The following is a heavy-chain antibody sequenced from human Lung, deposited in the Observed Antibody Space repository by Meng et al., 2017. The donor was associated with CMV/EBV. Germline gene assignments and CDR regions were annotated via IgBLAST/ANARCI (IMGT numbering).Heavy chain of an antibody. V-gene: IGHV3-21*01. J-gene: IGHJ6*02. CDR1: GFTFSSYS. CDR3: ARDVSPRSSAYFAIYYFYALDV. D-gene: IGHD2-21*01. CDR2: ISNSGTYI. Sequence: GGSLRLSCAASGFTFSSYSMNWVRQAPGKGLEWVSSISNSGTYIYYADSVKGRFTISRDNAQNSLFLHMNSLRAEDSAVYYCARDVSPRSSAYFAIYYFYALDVXGQGXTVTVSS.